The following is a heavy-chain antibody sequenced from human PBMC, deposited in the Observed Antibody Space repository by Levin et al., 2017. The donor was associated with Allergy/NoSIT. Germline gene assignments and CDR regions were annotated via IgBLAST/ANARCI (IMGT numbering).Heavy chain of an antibody. Sequence: GESLKISCKGSGYSFTSYWIGWVRQMPGKGLEWMGIIYPGDSDTRYSPSFQGQVTISADKSISTAYLQWSSLKASDTAMYYCTAYCGGDCYTDAFDIWGQGTMVTVSS. J-gene: IGHJ3*02. CDR1: GYSFTSYW. D-gene: IGHD2-21*02. V-gene: IGHV5-51*01. CDR2: IYPGDSDT. CDR3: TAYCGGDCYTDAFDI.